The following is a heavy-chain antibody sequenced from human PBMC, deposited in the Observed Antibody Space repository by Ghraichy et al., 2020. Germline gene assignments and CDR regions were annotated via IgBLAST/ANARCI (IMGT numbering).Heavy chain of an antibody. CDR1: GFTFSGYR. D-gene: IGHD3-22*01. CDR3: ARGGTLLPVPYGMDV. CDR2: INSDGTTT. V-gene: IGHV3-74*01. J-gene: IGHJ6*02. Sequence: GGSLRLSCAASGFTFSGYRMHWVRQAPGKGLVWVSRINSDGTTTNYADSVKGRFTISRDNAKNTLYLQVNSLTAEDTAVYYCARGGTLLPVPYGMDVWGQGTTVTVSS.